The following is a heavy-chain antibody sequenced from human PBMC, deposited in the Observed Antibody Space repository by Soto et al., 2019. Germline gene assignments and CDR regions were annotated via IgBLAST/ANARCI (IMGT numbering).Heavy chain of an antibody. CDR3: ARATMVRGGGYFDY. Sequence: GGSLRLSCAASGFTFSSYSMNWVRQAPGKGLEWVSYISSSSSTIYYADSVKGRFTISRDNAKNSLYLQMNSLRDEDTAVYYCARATMVRGGGYFDYWGQGTLVTVS. D-gene: IGHD3-10*01. J-gene: IGHJ4*02. CDR2: ISSSSSTI. V-gene: IGHV3-48*02. CDR1: GFTFSSYS.